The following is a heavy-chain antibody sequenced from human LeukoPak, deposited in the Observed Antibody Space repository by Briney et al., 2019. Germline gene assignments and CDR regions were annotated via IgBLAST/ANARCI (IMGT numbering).Heavy chain of an antibody. Sequence: GGSLRLSCAASGFTFSSYAMSWVRQAPGKGLEWVSAISGSGGSTYYADSVKGRFTISRDNSKNTLYLQMNSLRAEDTAVYYCAKSIAVAGGRPSWFDPWGQGTLVTVSS. D-gene: IGHD6-19*01. CDR1: GFTFSSYA. CDR2: ISGSGGST. J-gene: IGHJ5*02. CDR3: AKSIAVAGGRPSWFDP. V-gene: IGHV3-23*01.